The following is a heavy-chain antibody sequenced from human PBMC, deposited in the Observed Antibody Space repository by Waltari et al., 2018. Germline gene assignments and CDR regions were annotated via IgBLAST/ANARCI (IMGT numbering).Heavy chain of an antibody. V-gene: IGHV4-34*01. J-gene: IGHJ4*02. CDR3: ARKGVAAAESDY. D-gene: IGHD6-13*01. CDR2: INHSGST. CDR1: GGSISSYY. Sequence: QVQLQESGPGLVKPSETLSLTCTVSGGSISSYYWSWIRQPPGKGLEWIGEINHSGSTNYNPSLKSRVTISVDTSKNQFSLKLSSVTAADTAVYYCARKGVAAAESDYWGQGTLVTVSS.